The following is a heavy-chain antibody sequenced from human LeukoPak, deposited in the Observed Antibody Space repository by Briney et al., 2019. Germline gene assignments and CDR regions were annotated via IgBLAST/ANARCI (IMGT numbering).Heavy chain of an antibody. CDR1: GGSVSSSAYY. J-gene: IGHJ5*02. Sequence: SETLSLTCTVSGGSVSSSAYYWGWIRQPPEKGLEWIGNIYYSGSTYYNPSLKSRVTISVDTSKNQFSLKLSSVTAADTAVYYCATIYASYCGGDCYSGWFDPWGQGTLVTVSS. D-gene: IGHD2-21*02. CDR2: IYYSGST. CDR3: ATIYASYCGGDCYSGWFDP. V-gene: IGHV4-39*07.